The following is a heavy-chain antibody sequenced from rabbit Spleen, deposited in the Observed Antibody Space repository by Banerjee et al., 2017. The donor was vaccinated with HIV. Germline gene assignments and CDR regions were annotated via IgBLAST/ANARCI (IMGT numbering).Heavy chain of an antibody. CDR3: ARYGFNYYDMDL. J-gene: IGHJ6*01. CDR2: IYAGSSGST. Sequence: QEQLEESGGDLVKPEGSLTLTCTASGFSFSDSYVMCWVRQAPGKGLEWIACIYAGSSGSTYYASWAKGRFTISKTSSTTVTLQITSLTAVDTATYFCARYGFNYYDMDLWGPGTLVTVS. V-gene: IGHV1S45*01. D-gene: IGHD6-1*01. CDR1: GFSFSDSYV.